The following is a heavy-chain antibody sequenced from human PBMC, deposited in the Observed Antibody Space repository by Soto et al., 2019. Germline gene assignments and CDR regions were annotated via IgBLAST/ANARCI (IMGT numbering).Heavy chain of an antibody. CDR2: IGGRGGNT. CDR3: AKPSAYGDFAGSFDS. J-gene: IGHJ4*02. CDR1: GFTFNNYA. D-gene: IGHD4-17*01. V-gene: IGHV3-23*01. Sequence: EVHLLESGGGLVQRGGSLRLSCVASGFTFNNYAMNWVRQAPGKGLEWVSNIGGRGGNTFYADSMRGRFTISRDKSKNTVYLQINNLRVEDSATYYCAKPSAYGDFAGSFDSWGQGTLVTVSP.